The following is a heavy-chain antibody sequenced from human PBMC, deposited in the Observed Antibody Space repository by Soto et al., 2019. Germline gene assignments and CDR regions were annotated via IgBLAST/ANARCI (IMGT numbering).Heavy chain of an antibody. V-gene: IGHV3-53*01. J-gene: IGHJ6*02. CDR3: ARAGTRPYYYYGMDV. CDR1: GFTVSSNY. Sequence: PGGSLRLSCAASGFTVSSNYMSWVRQAPGKGLEWVSVIYSGGSTYYADSVKGRFTISRDNSKNTLYLQMNSLRAEDTAVYYCARAGTRPYYYYGMDVWGQGTTVTV. CDR2: IYSGGST. D-gene: IGHD1-1*01.